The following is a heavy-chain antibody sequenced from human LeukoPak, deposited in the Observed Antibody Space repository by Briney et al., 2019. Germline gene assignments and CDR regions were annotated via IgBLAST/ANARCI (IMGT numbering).Heavy chain of an antibody. Sequence: SETLSLTCAVSGYSISSGYYWGWIRQPPGKGLEWIGSIYHSGSTYYNPSLKSRVTISVDTSKNQFSLKLSSVTAADTAVYYCARVDPTVTTLFDYWGQGTLVTVSS. CDR2: IYHSGST. CDR1: GYSISSGYY. D-gene: IGHD4-17*01. CDR3: ARVDPTVTTLFDY. V-gene: IGHV4-38-2*01. J-gene: IGHJ4*02.